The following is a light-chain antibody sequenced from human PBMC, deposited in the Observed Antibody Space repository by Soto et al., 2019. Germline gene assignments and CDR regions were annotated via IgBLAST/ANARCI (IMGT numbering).Light chain of an antibody. CDR3: QQYSNWPLWT. CDR1: QSVSSN. J-gene: IGKJ1*01. Sequence: EIVMTQSPATLSVSPGERATLSCRASQSVSSNLAWYQQKPGQAPRLLIYGASTRATGIPARFSGSGSGTEFTLTISSLQSEDFAVYYCQQYSNWPLWTFCQGTKVEIK. V-gene: IGKV3-15*01. CDR2: GAS.